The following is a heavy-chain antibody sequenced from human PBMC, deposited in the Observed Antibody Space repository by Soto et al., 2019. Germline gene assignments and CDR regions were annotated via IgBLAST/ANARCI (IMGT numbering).Heavy chain of an antibody. CDR3: AIDGNRGYDVDV. CDR2: ISNTSRTI. V-gene: IGHV3-48*02. J-gene: IGHJ6*04. Sequence: EVHLVESGGGLIQPGGSLRLSCAASGFTFSNYNMDWVRQAPGKGLEWLSYISNTSRTIYYADSVKGRFTISRDNARNALFLQMNCLRDEDTAVYYCAIDGNRGYDVDVVGKGPTVIDSS. CDR1: GFTFSNYN. D-gene: IGHD1-1*01.